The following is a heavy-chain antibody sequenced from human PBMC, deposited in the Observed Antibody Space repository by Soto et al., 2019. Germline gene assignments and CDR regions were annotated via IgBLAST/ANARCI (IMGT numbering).Heavy chain of an antibody. CDR1: GFTFSSYW. V-gene: IGHV3-7*03. Sequence: GWSLRLSCAASGFTFSSYWMSWVRQAPGKGLEWVANIKQDGSEKYYVDSVKGRFTISRDNAKNSLYLQMNSLRAEDTAVYYCARDHPFTIFGVVIMSYYYYGMDVWGQGTTVTVSS. J-gene: IGHJ6*02. CDR3: ARDHPFTIFGVVIMSYYYYGMDV. D-gene: IGHD3-3*01. CDR2: IKQDGSEK.